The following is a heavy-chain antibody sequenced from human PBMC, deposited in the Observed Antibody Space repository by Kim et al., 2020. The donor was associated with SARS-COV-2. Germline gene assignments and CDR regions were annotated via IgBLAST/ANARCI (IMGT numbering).Heavy chain of an antibody. Sequence: ASVKVSCKASGYTFTGYYMHWVRQAPGQGLEWMGWINPNSGGTNYAQKFQGRVTMTRDTSISTAYMELSRLRSDDTAVYYCARARWELLIGGDYWGQGTLVTVSS. J-gene: IGHJ4*02. CDR2: INPNSGGT. D-gene: IGHD1-26*01. V-gene: IGHV1-2*02. CDR1: GYTFTGYY. CDR3: ARARWELLIGGDY.